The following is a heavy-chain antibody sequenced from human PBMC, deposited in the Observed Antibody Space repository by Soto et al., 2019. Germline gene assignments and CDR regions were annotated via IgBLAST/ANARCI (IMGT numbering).Heavy chain of an antibody. CDR3: AISPLSGNPDWYVDL. J-gene: IGHJ2*01. CDR1: GFTFSSYA. D-gene: IGHD1-26*01. Sequence: GGSLRLSCAASGFTFSSYAMSWVRQAPGKGLEWVSAISGSGGSTYYADSVKGRFTISRDDSKNPLYLQMNSLRAEETAVYYCAISPLSGNPDWYVDLWGRGTLVTVSS. V-gene: IGHV3-23*01. CDR2: ISGSGGST.